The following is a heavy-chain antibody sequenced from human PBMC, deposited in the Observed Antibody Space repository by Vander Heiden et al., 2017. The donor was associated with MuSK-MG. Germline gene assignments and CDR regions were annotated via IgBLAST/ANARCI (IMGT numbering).Heavy chain of an antibody. J-gene: IGHJ4*02. V-gene: IGHV2-5*01. CDR2: IFWNDDK. Sequence: ITLKESGPTLVKPTQTLTLTCTFSGFSPTTSQVGVAWIRQPPGKALRWLAMIFWNDDKRYSPSLKSRLTITKDTSKNQVVITMTKMQTVDTATYYCAHRLLRRSGGQEFDYWGQGTLVTVSS. CDR1: GFSPTTSQVG. D-gene: IGHD2-8*02. CDR3: AHRLLRRSGGQEFDY.